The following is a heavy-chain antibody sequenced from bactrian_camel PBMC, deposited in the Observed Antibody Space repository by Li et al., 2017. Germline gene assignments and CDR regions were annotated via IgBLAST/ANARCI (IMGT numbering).Heavy chain of an antibody. CDR3: AAGPLTVAWKQRPNYRY. CDR2: IGSGGGRT. V-gene: IGHV3S40*01. Sequence: QLVESGGGLVRPGGSLRLSCAASGFIFSSYDMIWVRQAPGKGLEWVSTIGSGGGRTYYADSVKGRFTGSQDYAKRTVYLQMNNLKPEDSAMYYCAAGPLTVAWKQRPNYRYWGQGTQVTVS. CDR1: GFIFSSYD. J-gene: IGHJ4*01. D-gene: IGHD1*01.